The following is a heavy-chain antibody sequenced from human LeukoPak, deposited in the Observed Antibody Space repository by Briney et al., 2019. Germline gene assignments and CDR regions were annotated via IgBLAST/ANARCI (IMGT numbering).Heavy chain of an antibody. CDR2: VDPEDGET. V-gene: IGHV1-69-2*01. Sequence: ASVKVSCKVSGYTFTDYYMHWVQQAPGKGLGWMGLVDPEDGETIYAEKFQGRVTITADTSTDTAYMELSSLRSEDTAVFYCATLDYGGPYYFDYWGQGTLVTVSS. CDR1: GYTFTDYY. CDR3: ATLDYGGPYYFDY. J-gene: IGHJ4*02. D-gene: IGHD4-23*01.